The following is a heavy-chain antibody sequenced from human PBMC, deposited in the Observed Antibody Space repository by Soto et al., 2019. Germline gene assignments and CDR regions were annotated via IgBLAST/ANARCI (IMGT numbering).Heavy chain of an antibody. CDR2: ISFDGTKK. J-gene: IGHJ6*02. CDR1: GFTFNIYA. CDR3: AREDDYGYSYINSRLDV. D-gene: IGHD4-17*01. Sequence: GGSLRLSCAASGFTFNIYALHWVRQAPGKGLEWVAVISFDGTKKYYSDSVKGRFTISRDNLKNTLYLQMNNLRVEDAALYFCAREDDYGYSYINSRLDVWGQGTTVTV. V-gene: IGHV3-30-3*01.